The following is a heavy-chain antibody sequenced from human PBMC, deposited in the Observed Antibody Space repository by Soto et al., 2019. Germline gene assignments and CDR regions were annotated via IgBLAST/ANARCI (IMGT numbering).Heavy chain of an antibody. J-gene: IGHJ4*02. CDR2: ISGGGGNT. CDR3: AKERLGRGADY. CDR1: GFTFSNYA. Sequence: EVQLLESGGGLVQPGGSLRLSCAGSGFTFSNYAMSWVRQTPGEGLARVSTISGGGGNTYYPDSVKGRFTISRDNSKDTVYLQMNSMRAEDTAIYYCAKERLGRGADYWGQGALVTVTS. V-gene: IGHV3-23*01.